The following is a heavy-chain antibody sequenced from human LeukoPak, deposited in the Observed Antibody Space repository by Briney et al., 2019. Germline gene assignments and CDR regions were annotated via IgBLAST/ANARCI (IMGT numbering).Heavy chain of an antibody. CDR2: IYYSGST. Sequence: SETLSLTCTVSGGSISSGDYYWSWIRQPPGKGLEWIGYIYYSGSTYYNPSLKSRVTISVDTSKNQFSLKLSSVTAADTAVNYCASETSSGWSQSVHYWGQGTLVTVSS. V-gene: IGHV4-30-4*08. J-gene: IGHJ4*02. D-gene: IGHD6-19*01. CDR3: ASETSSGWSQSVHY. CDR1: GGSISSGDYY.